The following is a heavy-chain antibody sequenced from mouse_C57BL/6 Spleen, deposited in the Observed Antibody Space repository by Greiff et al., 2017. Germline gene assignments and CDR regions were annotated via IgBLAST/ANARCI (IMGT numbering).Heavy chain of an antibody. CDR1: GYTFTDYN. CDR2: INPNNGGT. V-gene: IGHV1-26*01. J-gene: IGHJ4*01. CDR3: ARSSYYYGSLYAMDY. D-gene: IGHD1-1*01. Sequence: VQLQQSGPELVKPGASVKISCKASGYTFTDYNMNWVKQSHGKSLEWIGDINPNNGGTSYNQKFKGKATLTVDKSSSTAYMELRSLTSEDSAVYYCARSSYYYGSLYAMDYWGQGTSVTVSS.